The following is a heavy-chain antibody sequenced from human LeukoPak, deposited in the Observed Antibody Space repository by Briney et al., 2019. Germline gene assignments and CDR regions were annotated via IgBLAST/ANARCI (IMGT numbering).Heavy chain of an antibody. CDR1: EFAFSDFY. V-gene: IGHV3-11*06. J-gene: IGHJ4*02. Sequence: GGSLRLSCGASEFAFSDFYMTWIRQAPGKGLEWVSYISSSSSHTNYADSVKGRFTISRDNAKNSLYLQMNSLRAEDTAVYYCARTNLGSGWRLDYWGQGTLVTVSS. CDR2: ISSSSSHT. D-gene: IGHD6-19*01. CDR3: ARTNLGSGWRLDY.